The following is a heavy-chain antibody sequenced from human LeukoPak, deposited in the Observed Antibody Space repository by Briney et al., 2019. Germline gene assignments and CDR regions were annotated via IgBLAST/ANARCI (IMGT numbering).Heavy chain of an antibody. CDR1: GFTFSSYG. D-gene: IGHD6-13*01. CDR3: AKSGRSNNSGMDV. Sequence: GGSLRLSCAASGFTFSSYGMHWVRQAPGKGLEWVAVISYDGSNKYYADSVKGRFTISRDNSKNTLYLQMNSLRAEDTAVYYCAKSGRSNNSGMDVWGQGTTVTVSS. J-gene: IGHJ6*02. CDR2: ISYDGSNK. V-gene: IGHV3-30*18.